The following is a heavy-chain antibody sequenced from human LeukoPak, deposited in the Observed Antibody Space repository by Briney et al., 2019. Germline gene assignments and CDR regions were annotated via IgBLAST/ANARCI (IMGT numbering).Heavy chain of an antibody. V-gene: IGHV3-9*01. J-gene: IGHJ4*02. Sequence: GGSLRLSRAASGFNFDDYAMHWVRQPPGKGLEWVSGISANSADAGYADSVKGRFTISRDNAKSSLFLQMHSLRADDTAFYYCVKDLKAGGILTDWGQGTLVTVSS. CDR3: VKDLKAGGILTD. D-gene: IGHD3-9*01. CDR2: ISANSADA. CDR1: GFNFDDYA.